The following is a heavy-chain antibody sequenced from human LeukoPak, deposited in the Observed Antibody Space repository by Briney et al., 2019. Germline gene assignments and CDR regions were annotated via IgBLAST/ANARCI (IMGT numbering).Heavy chain of an antibody. CDR1: GFTFSSYG. J-gene: IGHJ6*02. D-gene: IGHD1/OR15-1a*01. Sequence: PGRSLRLSCAASGFTFSSYGMHWVRQAPGKGLEWVAVIWYDGSNKYYADSVKGRFTISRDNSKNTLYLQMNSLRAEDTAVYYCAREEQGGQYYYYYYGMDVWGQGTTVTVSS. CDR2: IWYDGSNK. CDR3: AREEQGGQYYYYYYGMDV. V-gene: IGHV3-33*01.